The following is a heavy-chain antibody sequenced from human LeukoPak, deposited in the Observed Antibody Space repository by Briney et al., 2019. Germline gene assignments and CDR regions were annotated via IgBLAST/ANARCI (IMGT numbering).Heavy chain of an antibody. CDR2: ISSSSSYI. CDR1: GFTFSSYS. V-gene: IGHV3-21*01. D-gene: IGHD1-26*01. Sequence: GSLRLSCAASGFTFSSYSMNWVRQAPGKGLEWVSSISSSSSYIYYADSVKGRFTISRDNAKNSLYLQMNSLRAEDTAVYYCARDRWVIVGAEGEWGQGTLVTVSS. CDR3: ARDRWVIVGAEGE. J-gene: IGHJ4*02.